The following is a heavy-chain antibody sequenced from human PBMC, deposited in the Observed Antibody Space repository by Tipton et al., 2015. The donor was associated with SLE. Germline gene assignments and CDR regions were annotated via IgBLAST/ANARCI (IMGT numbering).Heavy chain of an antibody. J-gene: IGHJ3*02. V-gene: IGHV4-39*02. CDR1: GGSINSSRYF. CDR3: ARERYSGYDHDAFDI. CDR2: IYFSGST. D-gene: IGHD5-12*01. Sequence: TLSLTCTVSGGSINSSRYFWGWIRRPPGKGLEWLGSIYFSGSTYYNPSLQSRVTMSVDTSKNQFSLKLSSVTAADTAVYYCARERYSGYDHDAFDIWGQGTMVTVSS.